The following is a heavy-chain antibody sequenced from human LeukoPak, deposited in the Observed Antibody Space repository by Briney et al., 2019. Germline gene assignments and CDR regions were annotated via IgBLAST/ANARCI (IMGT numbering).Heavy chain of an antibody. D-gene: IGHD1-26*01. CDR2: IYYSGST. V-gene: IGHV4-59*12. J-gene: IGHJ4*02. CDR3: ARLISGSFPFDY. CDR1: GGSISSYY. Sequence: KSSETLSLTCTVSGGSISSYYWSWIRQPPGKGLEWIGYIYYSGSTNYNPSLKSRVTISVDKSKNQFSLKLSSVTAADTAVYYCARLISGSFPFDYWGQGTLVTVSS.